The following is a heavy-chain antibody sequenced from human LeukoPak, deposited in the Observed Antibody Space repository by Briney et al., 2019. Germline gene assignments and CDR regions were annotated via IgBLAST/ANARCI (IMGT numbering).Heavy chain of an antibody. V-gene: IGHV4-59*01. J-gene: IGHJ3*02. CDR3: ARAPGSGFDI. CDR2: IYYIGKT. Sequence: SECLSLTCSVSGGSITNFYGGWVRQSPGKGLELIGYIYYIGKTNYRPSLKSRVSISVDTSKKQFSLKLSSVTAADTAVYYCARAPGSGFDIWGQGTMVTVSS. CDR1: GGSITNFY. D-gene: IGHD3-10*01.